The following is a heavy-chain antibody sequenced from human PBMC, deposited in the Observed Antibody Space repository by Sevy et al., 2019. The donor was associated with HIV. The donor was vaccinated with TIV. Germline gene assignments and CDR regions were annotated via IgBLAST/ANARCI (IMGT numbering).Heavy chain of an antibody. D-gene: IGHD3-3*01. CDR3: AGPGFLEWLSSAAFDI. V-gene: IGHV3-30*04. CDR1: GFVFSSYA. CDR2: IAYDGSNK. Sequence: GGSLRLSCTASGFVFSSYAMHWVRQAPGKGLEWVAFIAYDGSNKNYADSVKGRFTLSRDNSKNTLYLQMNSLGAEDTAVYYCAGPGFLEWLSSAAFDIWGQGTMVTVSS. J-gene: IGHJ3*02.